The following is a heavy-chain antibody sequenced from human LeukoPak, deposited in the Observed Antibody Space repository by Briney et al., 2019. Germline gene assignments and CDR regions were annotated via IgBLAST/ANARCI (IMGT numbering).Heavy chain of an antibody. V-gene: IGHV1-8*01. CDR3: ARGYKYVWGSYRYPP. CDR1: GYTFTSYD. Sequence: ASVKVSCKASGYTFTSYDINWVRQATGQGLEWMGWMNPNSGNTGYAQKFQGRVTMTRNTSISTAYMELSSLRSEDTAVYYCARGYKYVWGSYRYPPWGQGTLVTVSS. J-gene: IGHJ5*02. D-gene: IGHD3-16*02. CDR2: MNPNSGNT.